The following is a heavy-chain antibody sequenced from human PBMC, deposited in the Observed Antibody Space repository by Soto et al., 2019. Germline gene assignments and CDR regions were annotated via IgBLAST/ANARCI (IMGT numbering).Heavy chain of an antibody. V-gene: IGHV5-51*01. Sequence: GESLKISCKCSGYSFTSYWIGWVRQMPGKGLEWMGIIYPGDSDTRYSPSFQGQVTISADKSISTAYLQWSSLKASDTAMYYCARRSGSSSGYYYYGMDVWGQGTTVTVSS. CDR3: ARRSGSSSGYYYYGMDV. CDR2: IYPGDSDT. J-gene: IGHJ6*02. D-gene: IGHD6-6*01. CDR1: GYSFTSYW.